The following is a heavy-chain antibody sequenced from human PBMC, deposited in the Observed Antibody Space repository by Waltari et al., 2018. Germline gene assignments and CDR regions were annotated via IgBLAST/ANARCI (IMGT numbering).Heavy chain of an antibody. CDR1: GGTFSSYA. J-gene: IGHJ4*02. D-gene: IGHD6-6*01. CDR3: ARDPYEYSSSGYFDY. Sequence: QVQLVQSGAEVKKPGSSVKVSCKASGGTFSSYAISWVRQAPGQGLEWMGGIIPIFGTANYAQKFQGRVTITADESTSTDYMALSSLRSEDTAVYYCARDPYEYSSSGYFDYWGQGTLVTVSS. V-gene: IGHV1-69*12. CDR2: IIPIFGTA.